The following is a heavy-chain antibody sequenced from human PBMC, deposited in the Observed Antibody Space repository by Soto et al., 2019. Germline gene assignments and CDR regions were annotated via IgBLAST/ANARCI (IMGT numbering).Heavy chain of an antibody. CDR3: AKAEYYYLGAGDAFDI. CDR1: GFIFNNYA. D-gene: IGHD3-10*01. CDR2: ISAGGGSP. J-gene: IGHJ3*02. Sequence: GGSLRLSCAASGFIFNNYAMSWVRQAPGKGLEWVSFISAGGGSPNYADSVKGRFTISRDNSKNMVYLQMNSLRAEDTAVYYCAKAEYYYLGAGDAFDIWGQGTMVTVSS. V-gene: IGHV3-23*01.